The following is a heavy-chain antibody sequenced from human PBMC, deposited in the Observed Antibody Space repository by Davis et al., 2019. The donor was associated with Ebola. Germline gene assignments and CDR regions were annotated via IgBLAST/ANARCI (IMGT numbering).Heavy chain of an antibody. CDR2: MYRGGST. Sequence: GESLKISCAASGFTFSSYWMHWVRQAPGKGLEWVSVMYRGGSTDYADSVKGRFTISRDSFKNTLYVQMNSLRAEDTAVYYCAREGFRENYGMDVWGQGTTVTVSS. CDR3: AREGFRENYGMDV. D-gene: IGHD3-10*01. J-gene: IGHJ6*02. V-gene: IGHV3-53*01. CDR1: GFTFSSYW.